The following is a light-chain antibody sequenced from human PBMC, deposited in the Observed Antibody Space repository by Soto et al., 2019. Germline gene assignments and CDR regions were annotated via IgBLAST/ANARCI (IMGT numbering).Light chain of an antibody. V-gene: IGKV3-20*01. Sequence: EIVLTQSPGTLSLSPAEGAALTCRARQNVDSNYLAWYQQKPGQAPRIILFGASGSATGSPDRFIGSGSRRDFALTISTLEPDDFAVYYCQQYGRSPRITVGPGTQVDIK. CDR3: QQYGRSPRIT. J-gene: IGKJ3*01. CDR1: QNVDSNY. CDR2: GAS.